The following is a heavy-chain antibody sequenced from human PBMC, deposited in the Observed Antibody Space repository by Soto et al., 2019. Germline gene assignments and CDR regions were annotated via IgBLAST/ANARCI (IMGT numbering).Heavy chain of an antibody. J-gene: IGHJ4*02. CDR2: VGGGGTPA. CDR3: AKDHHGDVADYFDY. CDR1: GFTFSSFA. D-gene: IGHD4-17*01. Sequence: GGSLRLSCVATGFTFSSFAMSWVRQAPGKGLEWVSAVGGGGTPAHYADSVKGRFTVSRDNSRNTLYLQMDSLRAEDMAVYYCAKDHHGDVADYFDYWGQGTLVTVSS. V-gene: IGHV3-23*01.